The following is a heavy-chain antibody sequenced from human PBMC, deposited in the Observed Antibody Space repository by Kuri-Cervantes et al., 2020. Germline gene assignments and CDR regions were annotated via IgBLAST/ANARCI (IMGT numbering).Heavy chain of an antibody. D-gene: IGHD3-16*01. CDR3: ARGPLSSGLRVGRVFDY. Sequence: SETLSLTCAVYGGSFSGYYWSWIRQPPGKGLEWIGEINHSGSTNYNPSLKSRVIISVDTSKNQFSLKLSSVTAADTAVYYCARGPLSSGLRVGRVFDYWGQGTLVTVSS. V-gene: IGHV4-34*01. CDR1: GGSFSGYY. CDR2: INHSGST. J-gene: IGHJ4*02.